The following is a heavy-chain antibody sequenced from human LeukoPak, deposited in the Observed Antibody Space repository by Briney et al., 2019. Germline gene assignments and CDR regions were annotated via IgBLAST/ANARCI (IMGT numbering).Heavy chain of an antibody. D-gene: IGHD2-2*01. V-gene: IGHV3-7*01. CDR3: ARDSEYQLLL. CDR1: GFTFDDYA. J-gene: IGHJ4*02. Sequence: GGSLRLSCAASGFTFDDYAMHWVRQAPGKGLEWVANIKQDGSEKYYVDSVKGRFTISRDNAKNSLYLQMNSLRAEDTAVYYCARDSEYQLLLWGQGTLVTVSS. CDR2: IKQDGSEK.